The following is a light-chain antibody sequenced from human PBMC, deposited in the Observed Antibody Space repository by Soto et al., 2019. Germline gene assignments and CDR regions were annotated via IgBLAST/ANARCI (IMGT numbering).Light chain of an antibody. Sequence: ETVLTQSPGTLSLSPGERATLSCRASQSVSSRYLAWYQQKPGQAPRLLIYGASSRATGIPDRFSGSGSGTEFTLTISSLEPEDFAVYYCQQYITSPPIYTFGQGTKLEIK. CDR1: QSVSSRY. V-gene: IGKV3-20*01. J-gene: IGKJ2*01. CDR3: QQYITSPPIYT. CDR2: GAS.